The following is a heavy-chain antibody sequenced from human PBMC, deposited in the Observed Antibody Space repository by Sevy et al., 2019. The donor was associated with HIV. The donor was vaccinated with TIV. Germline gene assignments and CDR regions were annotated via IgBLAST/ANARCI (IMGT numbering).Heavy chain of an antibody. V-gene: IGHV1-69*13. D-gene: IGHD3-22*01. Sequence: PSVKVSCKASGGTFSSYAISWVRQAPGQGLEWMGGIIPIFGTANYAQKFQGRVTITADESTSTAYMELSSLRSEDTAVYYCARDPTTYYYDSSGSKLGYNWFDPWGQGTLVTVSS. CDR2: IIPIFGTA. CDR1: GGTFSSYA. CDR3: ARDPTTYYYDSSGSKLGYNWFDP. J-gene: IGHJ5*02.